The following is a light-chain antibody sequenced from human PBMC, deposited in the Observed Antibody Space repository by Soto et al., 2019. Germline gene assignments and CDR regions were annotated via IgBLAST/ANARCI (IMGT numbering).Light chain of an antibody. CDR1: SSDVGGYNY. J-gene: IGLJ2*01. Sequence: QSALTQPASVSGSPGQSITISCTETSSDVGGYNYVSWYQQHPGKAPKLMIYDVSNRPSGVSNRFSGSKSGNTASLTISGLQDEDEADYYCSSYTSSSTVVFGGGTKVTVL. CDR3: SSYTSSSTVV. CDR2: DVS. V-gene: IGLV2-14*01.